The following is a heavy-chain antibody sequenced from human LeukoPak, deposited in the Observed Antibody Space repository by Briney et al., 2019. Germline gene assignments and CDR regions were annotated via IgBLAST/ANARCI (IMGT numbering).Heavy chain of an antibody. Sequence: ASVKVSCKASGYTFTSYYMHWVRQAPGQGLEWMGIINPSGGSTSYAQKFQGRVTMTRDTSTSTVYMKLSSLRSEDTAVYYCARVLQDGYSSGWTFDYWGQGTLDTVSS. CDR1: GYTFTSYY. CDR3: ARVLQDGYSSGWTFDY. J-gene: IGHJ4*02. D-gene: IGHD6-19*01. CDR2: INPSGGST. V-gene: IGHV1-46*03.